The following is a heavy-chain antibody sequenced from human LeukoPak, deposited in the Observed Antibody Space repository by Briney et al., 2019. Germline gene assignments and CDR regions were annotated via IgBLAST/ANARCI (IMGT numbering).Heavy chain of an antibody. CDR3: AKREYYDSSGYSDF. CDR2: ISYDGSNK. D-gene: IGHD3-22*01. CDR1: GFTFSDYA. Sequence: PGGSLRLSCAASGFTFSDYAMHWVRQAPGKGLEWVAVISYDGSNKYYADSVKGRFTISRDNSKNTLYLHMNSLRAEDTAVYFCAKREYYDSSGYSDFWGQGTLVTVSS. V-gene: IGHV3-30-3*02. J-gene: IGHJ4*02.